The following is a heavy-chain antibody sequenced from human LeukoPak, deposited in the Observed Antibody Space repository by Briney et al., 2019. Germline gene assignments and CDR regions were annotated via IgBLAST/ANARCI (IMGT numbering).Heavy chain of an antibody. D-gene: IGHD1-1*01. V-gene: IGHV3-48*04. CDR2: FVGSCTSI. CDR1: GFIFSTYS. Sequence: GGSLRLSCAASGFIFSTYSMRWVRQAPGKGVEWVSYFVGSCTSIYFSASVNGPFTISKDNPKNSLYLQIDNLRAEDTAVYYCATDSPETAAFDYWGQGTLVTVSS. J-gene: IGHJ4*02. CDR3: ATDSPETAAFDY.